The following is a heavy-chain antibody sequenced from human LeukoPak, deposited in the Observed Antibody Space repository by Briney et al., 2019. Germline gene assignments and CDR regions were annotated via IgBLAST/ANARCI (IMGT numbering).Heavy chain of an antibody. CDR3: AKDFGTYYYGSGSYKYDAFDI. CDR1: GFTFSSYA. Sequence: GGSLRLSCAASGFTFSSYAMHWVRQAPGKGLEYVSGSSNGGSTYYANSVKGRFTISRDNSKNTLYLQMNSLRAEDTAVYYCAKDFGTYYYGSGSYKYDAFDIWGQGTMVTVSS. D-gene: IGHD3-10*01. J-gene: IGHJ3*02. CDR2: SSNGGST. V-gene: IGHV3-64*01.